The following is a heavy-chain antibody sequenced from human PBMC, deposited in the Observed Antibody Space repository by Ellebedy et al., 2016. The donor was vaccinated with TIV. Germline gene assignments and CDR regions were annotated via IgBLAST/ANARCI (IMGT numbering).Heavy chain of an antibody. CDR3: ARVLIETGGHDP. D-gene: IGHD1-14*01. CDR1: GGSISSYY. Sequence: GSLRLSCTVSGGSISSYYWSWIRQPPGKGLEWIGYIYYSGSTNYNPSLKSRVTISVDTSKNQFSLKLSSVTAADTAVYYCARVLIETGGHDPWGQGTLVTVSS. CDR2: IYYSGST. J-gene: IGHJ5*02. V-gene: IGHV4-59*01.